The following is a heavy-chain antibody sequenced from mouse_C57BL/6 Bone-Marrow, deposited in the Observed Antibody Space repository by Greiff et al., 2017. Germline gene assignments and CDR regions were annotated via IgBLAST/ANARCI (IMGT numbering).Heavy chain of an antibody. J-gene: IGHJ3*01. Sequence: QVQLQQSGAELVKPGASVKRSGKASGYTFTSYWMHWVKQRPGRGLEGIGRIDPNSGGIKYNEKFKSKATLTVDKPSSTAYMQLSSLTSEDSAVYYCASHYSNYVTWFAYWGQGTLVTVSA. D-gene: IGHD2-5*01. CDR3: ASHYSNYVTWFAY. CDR1: GYTFTSYW. V-gene: IGHV1-72*01. CDR2: IDPNSGGI.